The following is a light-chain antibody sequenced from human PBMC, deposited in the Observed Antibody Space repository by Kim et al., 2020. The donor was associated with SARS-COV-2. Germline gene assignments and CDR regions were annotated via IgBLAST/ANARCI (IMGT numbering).Light chain of an antibody. V-gene: IGKV1-8*01. Sequence: SASIGDIGTITCRASQGISSYLAWYQQKPGKAPKLLIYAASTLQSGVPSRFSGSGSGTDFTLTISCLQTEDIATYYCQQYYSYPPLFGQGTKLEI. CDR2: AAS. CDR1: QGISSY. CDR3: QQYYSYPPL. J-gene: IGKJ2*01.